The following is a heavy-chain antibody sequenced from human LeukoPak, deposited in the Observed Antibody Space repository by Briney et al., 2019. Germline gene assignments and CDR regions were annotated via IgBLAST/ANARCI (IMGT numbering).Heavy chain of an antibody. J-gene: IGHJ4*02. CDR1: GGSISSGDYY. CDR3: ARDCGPSDYNPYDFDY. V-gene: IGHV4-30-4*08. Sequence: SQTLSLTCTVSGGSISSGDYYWRWMPQPQGKGLEWIVYSYYSGSTYYNPSLKSRVTISVDTSKNQCSLKLSSVTAADTAAYYSARDCGPSDYNPYDFDYWGQGTLVTVSS. D-gene: IGHD2-21*01. CDR2: SYYSGST.